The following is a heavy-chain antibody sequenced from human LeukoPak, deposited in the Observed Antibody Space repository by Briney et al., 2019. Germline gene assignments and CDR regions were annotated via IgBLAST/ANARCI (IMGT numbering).Heavy chain of an antibody. CDR3: ARLPTFYYDSSGYHYDY. CDR2: TAGSGISK. D-gene: IGHD3-22*01. V-gene: IGHV3-23*01. J-gene: IGHJ4*02. CDR1: GFTFYNYA. Sequence: GGSLRLSCVASGFTFYNYAMSWVRQAPGRGLEWVSSTAGSGISKDYADSVKGRFTISKDKSKNTLYLQMDNLRAEDTGVYFCARLPTFYYDSSGYHYDYWGQGTLVTVSS.